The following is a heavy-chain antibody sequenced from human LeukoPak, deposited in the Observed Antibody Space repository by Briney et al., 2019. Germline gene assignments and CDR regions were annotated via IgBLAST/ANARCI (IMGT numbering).Heavy chain of an antibody. V-gene: IGHV3-7*01. Sequence: GGSLRLSCAASGFTFSSYYMGWVRQAPGKGLEWVANIKQDGNEKYYVDSVNGRFTISRDNAKTSLFLQMNTLRVEDTAVYYCARDLFPLVTNFGVLSYFDYWGQGTLVTVSS. J-gene: IGHJ4*02. CDR1: GFTFSSYY. CDR3: ARDLFPLVTNFGVLSYFDY. CDR2: IKQDGNEK. D-gene: IGHD3-3*01.